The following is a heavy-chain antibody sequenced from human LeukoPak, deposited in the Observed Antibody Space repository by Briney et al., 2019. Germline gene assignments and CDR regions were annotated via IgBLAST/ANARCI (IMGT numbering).Heavy chain of an antibody. CDR3: AKEYFTLVRGVSP. V-gene: IGHV7-4-1*02. Sequence: ASVKVSCKASGYTLTDYGMHWVRQAPGQGLEWMGWINTNTGNPTYAQGFPGRFVFSFDTSVSTAYLQINSLKAEDTALYYCAKEYFTLVRGVSPWGQGTLVTVSS. J-gene: IGHJ5*02. CDR1: GYTLTDYG. CDR2: INTNTGNP. D-gene: IGHD3-10*01.